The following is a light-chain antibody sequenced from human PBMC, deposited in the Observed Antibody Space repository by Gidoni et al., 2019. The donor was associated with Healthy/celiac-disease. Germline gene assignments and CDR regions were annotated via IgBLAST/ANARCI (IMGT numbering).Light chain of an antibody. CDR2: GAS. CDR3: QQYNNWHS. CDR1: QSISSN. Sequence: EIVMTQSPATLSVSPGKRATLSCRASQSISSNLAWYQQKPGQAPRLLIYGASTRATGIPARFSGSGSGTECTLTISSLRSEDFAVYYCQQYNNWHSFGQGTKLEIK. V-gene: IGKV3-15*01. J-gene: IGKJ2*03.